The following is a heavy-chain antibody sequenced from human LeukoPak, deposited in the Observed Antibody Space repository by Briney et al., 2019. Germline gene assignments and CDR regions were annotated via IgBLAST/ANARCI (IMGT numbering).Heavy chain of an antibody. Sequence: PGGSLRLSCAASGLTFSTYAMHWVRQAPGKWLEWVAVISYDGSNKYYADCVKGRFTISRDNSKNTLYLQMNSLRAEDTAVYYCARARYGGGSGSYYFYYWGQGTLVTVSS. V-gene: IGHV3-30*01. CDR2: ISYDGSNK. CDR3: ARARYGGGSGSYYFYY. D-gene: IGHD3-10*01. J-gene: IGHJ4*02. CDR1: GLTFSTYA.